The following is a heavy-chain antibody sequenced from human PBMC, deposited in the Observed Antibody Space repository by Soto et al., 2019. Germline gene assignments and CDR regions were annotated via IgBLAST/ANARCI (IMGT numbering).Heavy chain of an antibody. J-gene: IGHJ6*02. V-gene: IGHV1-18*01. Sequence: APVKVSCKASGYTFTSYGISWVRQAPGQGLEWMGWISAYNGNTNYAQKLQGRVTMTTDTSTSTAYMELRSLRSDDTAVYYCARDGSGYYYDSSGYYEVYYYGMDVWGQGTTVTVSS. CDR2: ISAYNGNT. D-gene: IGHD3-22*01. CDR3: ARDGSGYYYDSSGYYEVYYYGMDV. CDR1: GYTFTSYG.